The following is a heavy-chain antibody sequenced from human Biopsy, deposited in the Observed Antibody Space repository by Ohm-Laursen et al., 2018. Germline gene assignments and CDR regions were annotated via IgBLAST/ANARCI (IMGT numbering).Heavy chain of an antibody. CDR1: GASITSYY. CDR2: TYKGGNT. CDR3: ARDLPSSYYYAMDD. Sequence: SDTLSLTCAVSGASITSYYWSWIRQPSGKGLEWIGHTYKGGNTNHNPSLKSRVSISVDTSKNQLSLTLRSVTAADTAVYYCARDLPSSYYYAMDDWGQGTTVTVSS. V-gene: IGHV4-4*07. J-gene: IGHJ6*02.